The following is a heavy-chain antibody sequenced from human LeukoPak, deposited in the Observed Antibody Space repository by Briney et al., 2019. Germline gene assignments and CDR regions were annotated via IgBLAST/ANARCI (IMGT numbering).Heavy chain of an antibody. CDR3: AKDRAFTPPLAFDN. CDR1: GFTFRSYA. Sequence: GGSLRLSCAASGFTFRSYAMSWVRQAPGKGLEWVSGISSGGGGTYYADSVKGRFTISRDNSKNTLYLQMNSLRADDTAIYYCAKDRAFTPPLAFDNWGQGTLVTVSS. D-gene: IGHD2-15*01. CDR2: ISSGGGGT. J-gene: IGHJ4*02. V-gene: IGHV3-23*01.